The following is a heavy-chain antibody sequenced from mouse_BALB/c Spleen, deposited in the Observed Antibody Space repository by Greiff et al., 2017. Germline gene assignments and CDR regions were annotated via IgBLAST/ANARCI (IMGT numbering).Heavy chain of an antibody. V-gene: IGHV1S56*01. CDR1: GYTFTSYY. D-gene: IGHD2-10*02. J-gene: IGHJ3*01. CDR2: IYPGNVNT. Sequence: QVQLQQSGPELVKPGASVRISCKASGYTFTSYYIHWVKQRPGQGLEWIGWIYPGNVNTKYNEKFKGKATLTADKSSSTAYMQLSSLTSEDSAVYFCAREEYGNYVFAYWGQGTLVTVSA. CDR3: AREEYGNYVFAY.